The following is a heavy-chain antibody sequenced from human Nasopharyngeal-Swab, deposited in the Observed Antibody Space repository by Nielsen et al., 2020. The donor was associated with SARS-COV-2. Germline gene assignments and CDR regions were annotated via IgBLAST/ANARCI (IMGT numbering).Heavy chain of an antibody. V-gene: IGHV4-61*02. J-gene: IGHJ3*02. CDR3: ATCSSANCYPPDDAFDI. CDR1: GGYISSGGHY. D-gene: IGHD2-2*01. CDR2: IYSSGST. Sequence: SETLSLTCTVSGGYISSGGHYWTWIRQPAGKGLEWIGRIYSSGSTNYNPSLKSRVSIPIDTSKNQFSLRLSSVTAADTAMYYCATCSSANCYPPDDAFDIWGQGTMV.